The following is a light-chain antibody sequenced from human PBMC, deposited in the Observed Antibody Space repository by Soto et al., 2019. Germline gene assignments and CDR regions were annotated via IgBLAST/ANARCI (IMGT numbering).Light chain of an antibody. CDR2: GAS. J-gene: IGKJ2*01. CDR3: QQYSNWPYT. V-gene: IGKV3-15*01. CDR1: QSVSNS. Sequence: EIVMTQSPATLSVSPGERATLSCRASQSVSNSLAWYQRKPRQAPRLLIYGASTRATGIPATFSGSGSGTEFTLTISSLQSEDFVVYYCQQYSNWPYTFGQGTKLEI.